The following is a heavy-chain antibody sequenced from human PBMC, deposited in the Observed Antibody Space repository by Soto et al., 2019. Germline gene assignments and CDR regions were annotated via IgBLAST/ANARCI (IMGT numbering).Heavy chain of an antibody. J-gene: IGHJ6*02. D-gene: IGHD3-3*01. Sequence: ASVKVSFKASGYTFTGYYMHWLRQAPGQGLEWMGWINPNSGGTNYAQKFQGRVTMTRDTSISTAYMELSRLRSDDTAVYYCAREVSDYDFWSGRLGNYYYYYGMDVWGQGTTVTVSS. CDR1: GYTFTGYY. V-gene: IGHV1-2*02. CDR2: INPNSGGT. CDR3: AREVSDYDFWSGRLGNYYYYYGMDV.